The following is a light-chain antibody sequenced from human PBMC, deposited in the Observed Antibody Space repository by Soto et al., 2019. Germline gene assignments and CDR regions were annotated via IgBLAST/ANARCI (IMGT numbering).Light chain of an antibody. CDR1: SSDVGGYNY. J-gene: IGLJ3*02. CDR3: QSYDSSLSGSWV. Sequence: QSALTQPASVSGSPGQSITISCTGTSSDVGGYNYVSWYQQHPGKAPKLMIYEVSNRPSGVSNRFSGSKSGTSASLAITGLQAEDEADYYCQSYDSSLSGSWVFGGGTKLTVL. CDR2: EVS. V-gene: IGLV2-14*01.